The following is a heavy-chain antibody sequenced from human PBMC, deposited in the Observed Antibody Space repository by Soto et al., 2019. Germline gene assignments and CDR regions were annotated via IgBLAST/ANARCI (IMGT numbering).Heavy chain of an antibody. CDR2: ISHSGKTI. J-gene: IGHJ3*01. CDR3: TRRDSGAFDV. V-gene: IGHV3-11*01. Sequence: GGSLRLSCAASGFTFRDYYFSWIRQAPGKGLEWISYISHSGKTIYYADSVKGRFTISRDDAKNTLYLQMNSLRAEDTAMYYCTRRDSGAFDVWGHGTMVTVSS. CDR1: GFTFRDYY.